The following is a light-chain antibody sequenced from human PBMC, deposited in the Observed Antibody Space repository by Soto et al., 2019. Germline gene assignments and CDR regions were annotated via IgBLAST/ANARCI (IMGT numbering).Light chain of an antibody. CDR1: SSNIGNNY. Sequence: QSVLTQPPSVSAAPGQKVTISCSGSSSNIGNNYVSWYQQLPGTAPKLLIYDNNKRPSGIPDRFSGSKSGTSATLGIAGLQTGDEADYYCGTWDNSLSAVLFGGGTKL. CDR3: GTWDNSLSAVL. J-gene: IGLJ2*01. V-gene: IGLV1-51*01. CDR2: DNN.